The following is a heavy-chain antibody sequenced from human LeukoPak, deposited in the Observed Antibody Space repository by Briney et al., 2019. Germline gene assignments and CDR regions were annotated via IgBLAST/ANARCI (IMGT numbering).Heavy chain of an antibody. V-gene: IGHV4-34*01. D-gene: IGHD1-1*01. CDR3: ARLRVQDATTYFDY. Sequence: PSETLSLTCAVCGGSFSGYYWSWIRQPPGKGLEWIGEINHSGSTNYNPSLKSRVTISVDTSKNQFSLKLSSVTAADTAVYYCARLRVQDATTYFDYWGQGTLVTVSS. CDR1: GGSFSGYY. CDR2: INHSGST. J-gene: IGHJ4*02.